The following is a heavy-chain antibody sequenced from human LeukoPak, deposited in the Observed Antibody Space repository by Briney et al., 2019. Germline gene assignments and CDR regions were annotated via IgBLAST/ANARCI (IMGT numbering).Heavy chain of an antibody. V-gene: IGHV5-51*01. D-gene: IGHD5-24*01. Sequence: GESLKISCKTSGYSFTSYWIAWVRQIPGKGLEWVGIINPADSDTRYILSLQGQVTISADRSISTAYLQWSSLKASDTAIYHCARGEGGYNYAFWGQGTLVSVSS. CDR1: GYSFTSYW. J-gene: IGHJ4*02. CDR3: ARGEGGYNYAF. CDR2: INPADSDT.